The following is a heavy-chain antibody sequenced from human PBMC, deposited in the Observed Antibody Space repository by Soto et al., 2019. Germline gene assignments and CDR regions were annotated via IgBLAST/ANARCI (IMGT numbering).Heavy chain of an antibody. CDR1: GYTFTSYG. CDR2: ISAYNGNT. CDR3: ARDAKVYYDSSGYYPFDY. V-gene: IGHV1-18*04. J-gene: IGHJ4*02. Sequence: ASVKVSCKASGYTFTSYGISWVRQAPGQGLEWMGWISAYNGNTNYAQKLQGRVTMTTDTSTSTAYMELRSLRSDDTAVYYCARDAKVYYDSSGYYPFDYWGQGPLVTVSS. D-gene: IGHD3-22*01.